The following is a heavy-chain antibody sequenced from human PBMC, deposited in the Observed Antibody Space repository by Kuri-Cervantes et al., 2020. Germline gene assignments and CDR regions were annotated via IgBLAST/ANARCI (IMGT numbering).Heavy chain of an antibody. CDR3: ARVPGYCSGGSCYRLYYYYGMDV. J-gene: IGHJ6*02. V-gene: IGHV3-13*01. D-gene: IGHD2-15*01. CDR2: IGTAGDT. CDR1: GFTFSSYD. Sequence: GESLKISCAASGFTFSSYDMHWVRQATGKGLEWVSAIGTAGDTYYPGSVKGRFTISRDNSKNTLYLQMNSLRAEDTAVYYCARVPGYCSGGSCYRLYYYYGMDVWGQGTTVTVSS.